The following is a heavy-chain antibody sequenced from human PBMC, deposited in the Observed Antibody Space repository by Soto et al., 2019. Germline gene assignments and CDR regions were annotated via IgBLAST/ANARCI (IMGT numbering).Heavy chain of an antibody. CDR2: ICYSGST. CDR3: ARDRDFWSGYYRTYGMDV. J-gene: IGHJ6*02. Sequence: PSETLSLTCTVSGGSISSYYWSWIRQPPGKGLEWIGYICYSGSTNYNPSLKSRVTISVDTSKNQFSLKLSSVTAADTAVYYCARDRDFWSGYYRTYGMDVWGQGTTVTVSS. V-gene: IGHV4-59*01. CDR1: GGSISSYY. D-gene: IGHD3-3*01.